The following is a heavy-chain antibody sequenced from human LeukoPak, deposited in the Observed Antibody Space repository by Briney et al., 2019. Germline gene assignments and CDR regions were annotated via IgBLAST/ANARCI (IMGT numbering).Heavy chain of an antibody. CDR3: VGRPWNFDY. D-gene: IGHD1-1*01. V-gene: IGHV3-15*01. CDR2: IKSKNDGGTT. CDR1: GFTFSNAW. Sequence: GGSLRLSCAASGFTFSNAWMSWVRQAPGKGLEWVGRIKSKNDGGTTDFAAPVKGRFTISRDDSKRMVFLEMNSLKTEDTAVYYCVGRPWNFDYWGQGTLVTVSS. J-gene: IGHJ4*02.